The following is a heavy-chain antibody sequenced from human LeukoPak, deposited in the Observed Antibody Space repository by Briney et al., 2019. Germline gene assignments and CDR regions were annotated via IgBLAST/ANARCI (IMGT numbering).Heavy chain of an antibody. V-gene: IGHV3-21*01. J-gene: IGHJ4*02. CDR1: GFTFSSYS. D-gene: IGHD2-15*01. Sequence: GGSLRLSCAASGFTFSSYSMNWVRQAPGKGLEWDSSISSSSSYMYYADSVKGRFTISRDNAKNSLYLQMNSLRAEDTAVYYCAREPKYCSGGSCQDYWGQGTLVTVSS. CDR2: ISSSSSYM. CDR3: AREPKYCSGGSCQDY.